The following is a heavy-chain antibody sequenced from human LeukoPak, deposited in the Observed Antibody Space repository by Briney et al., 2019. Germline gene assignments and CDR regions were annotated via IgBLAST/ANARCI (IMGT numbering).Heavy chain of an antibody. CDR2: INPNSGGT. J-gene: IGHJ4*02. CDR3: ARGGPRIMITFVMNY. Sequence: ASVKVSCKASGYTLTGYYMHWVRQAPGQGLEWMGRINPNSGGTNYAQKFQGRVTMTRDTSIGTAYMELSRLRSDDTAVYYCARGGPRIMITFVMNYWGQGTLVTVSS. CDR1: GYTLTGYY. V-gene: IGHV1-2*06. D-gene: IGHD3-16*01.